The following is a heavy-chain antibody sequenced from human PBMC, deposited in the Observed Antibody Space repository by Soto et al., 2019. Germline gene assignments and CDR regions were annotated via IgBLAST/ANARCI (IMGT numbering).Heavy chain of an antibody. CDR2: FSGTTRST. J-gene: IGHJ4*02. CDR3: AKGQKWELPFDY. Sequence: GGSLRLSCAASGFIFSSYAMSWVRQAPGKVLEWVTAFSGTTRSTYYADSVKGRFTISRDKSKNTLYLQMNSLKAEDTAVYYCAKGQKWELPFDYWGQGALVTVAS. D-gene: IGHD1-26*01. CDR1: GFIFSSYA. V-gene: IGHV3-23*01.